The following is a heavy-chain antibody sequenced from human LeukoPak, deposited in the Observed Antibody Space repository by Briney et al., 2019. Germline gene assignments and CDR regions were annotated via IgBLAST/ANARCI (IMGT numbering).Heavy chain of an antibody. D-gene: IGHD6-13*01. CDR2: MNPNSGNT. Sequence: ASVKVSCKASGYTFTSYGISWVRQAPGQGLEWMGWMNPNSGNTGYAQKFQGRVTITRNTSISTAYMELSSLRSEDTAVYYCARGHSSSWYRYFDYWGQGTLVTVSS. CDR1: GYTFTSYG. CDR3: ARGHSSSWYRYFDY. J-gene: IGHJ4*02. V-gene: IGHV1-8*03.